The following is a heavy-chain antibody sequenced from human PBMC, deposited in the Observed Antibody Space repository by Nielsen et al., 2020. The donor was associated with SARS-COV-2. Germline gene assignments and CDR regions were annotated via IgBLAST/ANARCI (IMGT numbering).Heavy chain of an antibody. CDR2: ISYDGSNK. CDR1: GFTFSSYG. V-gene: IGHV3-30*03. Sequence: GESLKISCAASGFTFSSYGMHWVRQAPGKGLEWVAVISYDGSNKYYADSVKGRFTISRDNSKNTLYLQMNSLRAEDTAVYYCARDSGGGVLWFGELLGYYYYGMDVWGQGTAVTVSS. CDR3: ARDSGGGVLWFGELLGYYYYGMDV. J-gene: IGHJ6*02. D-gene: IGHD3-10*01.